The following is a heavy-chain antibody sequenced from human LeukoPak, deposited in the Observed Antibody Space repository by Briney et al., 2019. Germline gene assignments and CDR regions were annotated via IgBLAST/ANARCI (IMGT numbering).Heavy chain of an antibody. V-gene: IGHV4-39*01. J-gene: IGHJ5*02. CDR1: GYSISSSSYY. CDR2: IYYSGST. Sequence: SETLSLTCTVSGYSISSSSYYWGWIRQPPGKGLEWIGTIYYSGSTYFNPSLKSRVTISVDTSKNQFSLKLSSVTAADTAVYYCARRLRILVAPGGWFDPWGQGTLVTVSP. D-gene: IGHD2-2*01. CDR3: ARRLRILVAPGGWFDP.